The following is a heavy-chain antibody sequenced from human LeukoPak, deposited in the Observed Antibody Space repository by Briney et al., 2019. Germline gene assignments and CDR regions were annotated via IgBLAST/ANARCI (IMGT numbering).Heavy chain of an antibody. CDR2: INPGGGNI. CDR3: ARDLEHCRNIICSNSAY. V-gene: IGHV1-46*01. CDR1: GYTFTTYY. D-gene: IGHD2-2*01. J-gene: IGHJ4*02. Sequence: ASVKVSCKASGYTFTTYYIHWVRQAPGQGLEWMGIINPGGGNISYAQKFQGRVTMTRDTSTSTVYMELSSLRSDDTAVYYCARDLEHCRNIICSNSAYWGQGTLVTVSS.